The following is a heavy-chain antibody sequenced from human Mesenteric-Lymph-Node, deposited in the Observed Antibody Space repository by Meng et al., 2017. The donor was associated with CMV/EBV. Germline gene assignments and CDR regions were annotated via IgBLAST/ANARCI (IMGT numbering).Heavy chain of an antibody. D-gene: IGHD3-10*01. J-gene: IGHJ4*02. V-gene: IGHV3-48*03. Sequence: GGSLRLSCVVSGFTFNSYEMNWVRQAPGKGLEWVSYISSSGSTMYYADSVKGRFTISRDNAKNSLYLQMNSLRAEDTAVYYCARDFVGDYYGSGTYYNPYYFDCWGQGTLVTVSS. CDR2: ISSSGSTM. CDR3: ARDFVGDYYGSGTYYNPYYFDC. CDR1: GFTFNSYE.